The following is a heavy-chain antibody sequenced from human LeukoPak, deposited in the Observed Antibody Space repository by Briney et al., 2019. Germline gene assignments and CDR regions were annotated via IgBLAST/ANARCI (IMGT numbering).Heavy chain of an antibody. V-gene: IGHV3-30*02. J-gene: IGHJ4*02. CDR1: GFTFSSYG. Sequence: GGSLRLSCAASGFTFSSYGMHWVRQAPGKGLEWVAFIQYDGSNKYYADSVKGRFTISRDNSKNTLYLQMNSLRAEDTAVYYCAKGGARIAVAGKGIDYWGQGTLATVSS. CDR3: AKGGARIAVAGKGIDY. CDR2: IQYDGSNK. D-gene: IGHD6-19*01.